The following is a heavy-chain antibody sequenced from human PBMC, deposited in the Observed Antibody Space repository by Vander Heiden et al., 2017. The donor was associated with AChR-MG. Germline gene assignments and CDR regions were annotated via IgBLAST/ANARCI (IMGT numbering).Heavy chain of an antibody. CDR1: GFTFSTYA. CDR3: AKEVSGSASGYYYYAFDI. D-gene: IGHD3-22*01. Sequence: EVQLLESGGGLVQPGGSLRLSCAASGFTFSTYAMSWVRQASGKGLEWVSAMSGSGGNTYYADSVKGRFTISRDNSKNTLYLQRNSLRAEDTAVYYCAKEVSGSASGYYYYAFDIWGQGTMVTVSS. CDR2: MSGSGGNT. V-gene: IGHV3-23*01. J-gene: IGHJ3*02.